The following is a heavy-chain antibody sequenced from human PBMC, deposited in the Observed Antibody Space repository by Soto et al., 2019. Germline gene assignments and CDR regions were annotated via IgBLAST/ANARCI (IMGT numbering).Heavy chain of an antibody. Sequence: LSLTCTVPGGSVSSGDYFWSWIRQPPGKGLAWIGYIYDSGSSFYNPSLKSRVTMSVDTSKNQFSLKLRSVTAADTAMYYCAREKGYISGPKNFDSWGQGTLVTVSS. J-gene: IGHJ4*02. CDR1: GGSVSSGDYF. D-gene: IGHD5-12*01. CDR2: IYDSGSS. V-gene: IGHV4-30-4*01. CDR3: AREKGYISGPKNFDS.